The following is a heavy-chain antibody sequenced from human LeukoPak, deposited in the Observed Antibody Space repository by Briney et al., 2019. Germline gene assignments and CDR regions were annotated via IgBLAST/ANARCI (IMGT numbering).Heavy chain of an antibody. J-gene: IGHJ5*01. CDR2: FNHSGSI. V-gene: IGHV4-34*01. CDR1: GASFSYDY. Sequence: SETLSLTCAVYGASFSYDYWSWIRQAPGKGLEWIGEFNHSGSITYNPPLKSRVTISAEKSKSQFSLRLTSVTAADTAVYYCAKGVWAPRFDSWGQGTLVTVSS. CDR3: AKGVWAPRFDS. D-gene: IGHD7-27*01.